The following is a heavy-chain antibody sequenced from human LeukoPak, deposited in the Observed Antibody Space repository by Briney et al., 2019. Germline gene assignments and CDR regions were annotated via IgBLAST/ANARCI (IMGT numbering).Heavy chain of an antibody. D-gene: IGHD3-10*01. CDR2: INPNSGGT. Sequence: ASVKVSCKASGYTFTGYYMHWVRQAPGQGLEWMGRINPNSGGTNYAQKFQGRVTMTRDTSIITAYMELSRLRSDDTAVYYCARGNPTMVRGVIITGTFWFDPWGQGTLVTVSS. CDR1: GYTFTGYY. V-gene: IGHV1-2*06. CDR3: ARGNPTMVRGVIITGTFWFDP. J-gene: IGHJ5*02.